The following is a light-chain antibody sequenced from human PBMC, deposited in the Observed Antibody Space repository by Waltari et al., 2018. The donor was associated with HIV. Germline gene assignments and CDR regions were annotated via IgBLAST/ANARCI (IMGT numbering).Light chain of an antibody. J-gene: IGLJ3*02. Sequence: SYVLTQPPSVSVAPGKTARITCGGNNIGSKSVHWYQQKPGQAPVLVIYYDSDRPSGIPERFSGSNSGNTATLTISRVEAGDEADYYCQAWDSSSDLSWVFGGGTKLTVL. V-gene: IGLV3-21*04. CDR2: YDS. CDR1: NIGSKS. CDR3: QAWDSSSDLSWV.